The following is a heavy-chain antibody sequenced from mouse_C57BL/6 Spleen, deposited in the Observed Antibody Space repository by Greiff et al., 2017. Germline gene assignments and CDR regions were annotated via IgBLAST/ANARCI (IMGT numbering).Heavy chain of an antibody. D-gene: IGHD1-1*01. CDR1: GSTFTDYE. J-gene: IGHJ4*01. V-gene: IGHV1-15*01. Sequence: QVQLQQSGAELVRPGASVTLSCKASGSTFTDYELHWVKQTPVHGLEWIGAIDPESGGTAYNQKFKGKAIPTADKSSSTAYMELRSLTSEDSACYYCTRYYCSSYNAMDYWGQGTSVTVSS. CDR2: IDPESGGT. CDR3: TRYYCSSYNAMDY.